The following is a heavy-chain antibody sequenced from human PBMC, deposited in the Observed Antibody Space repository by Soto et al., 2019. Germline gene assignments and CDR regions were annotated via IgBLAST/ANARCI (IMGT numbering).Heavy chain of an antibody. D-gene: IGHD3-3*01. Sequence: EVQLVESGGGLVQPGGSLRLSCAASGFTFSSYWMSWVRQAPGKGLEWVANIKQDGSEKYYVDSVKGRFTISRDNAKNSLYLQMNSLRAEDTAVYYWAREDTIFGVVTPYDAFDIWGQGTMVTVSS. CDR2: IKQDGSEK. J-gene: IGHJ3*02. CDR1: GFTFSSYW. V-gene: IGHV3-7*03. CDR3: AREDTIFGVVTPYDAFDI.